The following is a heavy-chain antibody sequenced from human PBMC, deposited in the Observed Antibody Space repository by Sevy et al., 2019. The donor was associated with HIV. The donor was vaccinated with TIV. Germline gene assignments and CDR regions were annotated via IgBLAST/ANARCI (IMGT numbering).Heavy chain of an antibody. J-gene: IGHJ3*02. D-gene: IGHD1-26*01. CDR2: ISSSGSTI. CDR1: GFTFSDYY. CDR3: AASGSYAGCAFDI. Sequence: GGSLRLSCAASGFTFSDYYMSWIRQAPGKGLEWVSYISSSGSTIYYTDSVKGRITISRDDAKNSLYLQMSSLRAEDTAVYYCAASGSYAGCAFDIWGQGTMVTVSS. V-gene: IGHV3-11*01.